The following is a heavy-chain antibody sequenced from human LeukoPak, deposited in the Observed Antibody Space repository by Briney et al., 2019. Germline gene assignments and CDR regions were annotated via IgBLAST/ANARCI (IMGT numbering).Heavy chain of an antibody. CDR2: IIPIFGSS. J-gene: IGHJ6*03. D-gene: IGHD3-10*01. Sequence: SALKVSRKQCGGTFGRYAISWVGQAPGQGRDWMGGIIPIFGSSNYAQKFQGRVTITADESTSTAYMELSSLRSEDKAVYYCARDSNGSGSYNGYYYYMDVWGKGTTVTISS. CDR3: ARDSNGSGSYNGYYYYMDV. CDR1: GGTFGRYA. V-gene: IGHV1-69*13.